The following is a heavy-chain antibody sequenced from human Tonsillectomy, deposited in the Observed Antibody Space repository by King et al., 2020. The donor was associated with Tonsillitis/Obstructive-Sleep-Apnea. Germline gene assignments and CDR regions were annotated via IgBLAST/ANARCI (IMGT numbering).Heavy chain of an antibody. CDR3: AKGSTGTSWFDP. D-gene: IGHD1-1*01. CDR1: GFTFSSYA. Sequence: QLVQSGGGLVQPGGSLRLSCAASGFTFSSYAMTLVRQAPGKGLEWVSALSGSGCSTYYADAGQGRFTISRDNSKNTLYLQMNSLSAEDTAVYYCAKGSTGTSWFDPWGQGTLVTVSS. CDR2: LSGSGCST. J-gene: IGHJ5*02. V-gene: IGHV3-23*04.